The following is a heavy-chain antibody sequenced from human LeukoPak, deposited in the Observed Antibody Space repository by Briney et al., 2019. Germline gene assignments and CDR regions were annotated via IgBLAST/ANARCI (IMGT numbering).Heavy chain of an antibody. J-gene: IGHJ4*02. CDR3: ARDMGYSGSWPGYFDY. CDR1: GYTLTELS. D-gene: IGHD1-26*01. Sequence: SCKVSGYTLTELSMHWVRQAPGKGLVWVSRINTDGSSTSYADSVKGRFTVSRDNAKNSLYLQMKSLRAEDTTVYYCARDMGYSGSWPGYFDYWGQGVLVTVSS. V-gene: IGHV3-74*01. CDR2: INTDGSST.